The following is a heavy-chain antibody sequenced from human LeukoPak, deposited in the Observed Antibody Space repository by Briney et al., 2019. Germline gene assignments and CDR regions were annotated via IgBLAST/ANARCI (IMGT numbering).Heavy chain of an antibody. V-gene: IGHV1-2*02. D-gene: IGHD6-19*01. J-gene: IGHJ4*02. Sequence: ASVKVSCKASGYTLTGYYMHWVRQAPGQGLERMRWINPNSGGTNYAQKFQGRVTMTRDTSISTAYMELSRLRSDDTAVYYCARDLMESGWYEEEYYFDYWGQGTLVTVSS. CDR1: GYTLTGYY. CDR2: INPNSGGT. CDR3: ARDLMESGWYEEEYYFDY.